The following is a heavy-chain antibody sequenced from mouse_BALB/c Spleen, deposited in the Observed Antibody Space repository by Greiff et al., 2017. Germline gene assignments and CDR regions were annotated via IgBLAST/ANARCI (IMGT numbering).Heavy chain of an antibody. CDR2: IYPGNSDT. J-gene: IGHJ3*01. CDR3: TRGDGYYPWFAY. CDR1: GYTFTSYW. V-gene: IGHV1-5*01. Sequence: VQLQQSGTVLARPGASVKMSCKASGYTFTSYWMHWVKQRPGQGLEWIGAIYPGNSDTSYNQKFKGKAKLTAVTSTSTAYMELSSLTNEDSAVYYCTRGDGYYPWFAYWGQGTLVTVSA. D-gene: IGHD2-3*01.